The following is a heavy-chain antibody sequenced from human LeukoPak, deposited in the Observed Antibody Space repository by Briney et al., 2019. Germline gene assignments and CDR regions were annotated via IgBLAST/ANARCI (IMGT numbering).Heavy chain of an antibody. Sequence: GGSLRLSCAASGFTFSSYWMSWVRQAPGKGLEWVANIKKDGSETYYVDSVKGRFTISRDNAKNSLYLRMNSLRAEDTAVYYCARDWTGLVRGANFDSWGQGTLVTVSS. CDR2: IKKDGSET. CDR3: ARDWTGLVRGANFDS. CDR1: GFTFSSYW. V-gene: IGHV3-7*01. J-gene: IGHJ4*02. D-gene: IGHD3-10*01.